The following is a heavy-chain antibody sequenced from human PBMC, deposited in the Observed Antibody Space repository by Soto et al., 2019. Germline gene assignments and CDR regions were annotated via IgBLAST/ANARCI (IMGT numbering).Heavy chain of an antibody. D-gene: IGHD3-9*01. V-gene: IGHV3-30-3*01. CDR1: GFTFSSYA. Sequence: GGSLRLSCAASGFTFSSYAMHWVRQAPGKGLEWVAVISYDGSNKYYADSVKGRFTISRDNSKNTLYLQMNSLRAEDTAVYYCARDPHEGLVIIGYYGMDVWGQGTTVTVSS. J-gene: IGHJ6*02. CDR2: ISYDGSNK. CDR3: ARDPHEGLVIIGYYGMDV.